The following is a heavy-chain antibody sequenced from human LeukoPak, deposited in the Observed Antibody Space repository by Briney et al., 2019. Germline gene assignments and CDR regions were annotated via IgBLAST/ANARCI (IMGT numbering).Heavy chain of an antibody. V-gene: IGHV1-2*04. D-gene: IGHD1-26*01. CDR3: ARGSIESGSYYYYFDY. CDR2: INPNSGGT. J-gene: IGHJ4*02. Sequence: ASVKVSCKASGYTFTGYYMHWVRQAPGQGLEWMGWINPNSGGTNYAQKFQDWVTMTRDTSISTAYMELSRLRSDDTAVYYCARGSIESGSYYYYFDYWGQGTLVTVSS. CDR1: GYTFTGYY.